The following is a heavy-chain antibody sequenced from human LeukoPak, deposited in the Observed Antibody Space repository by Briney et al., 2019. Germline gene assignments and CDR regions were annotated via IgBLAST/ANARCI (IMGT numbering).Heavy chain of an antibody. D-gene: IGHD1-26*01. V-gene: IGHV3-15*01. J-gene: IGHJ4*02. CDR2: IKSKTDGGTT. CDR3: TTDLRRVGARHFDY. CDR1: GFTFSNAW. Sequence: AGGSLRLSCAASGFTFSNAWMSWVRQAPGKGLEWVGRIKSKTDGGTTDYAAPVKGRFTISRDDSKNTLYLQMNSLKTEDTAVYYCTTDLRRVGARHFDYWGQGTLVTVSS.